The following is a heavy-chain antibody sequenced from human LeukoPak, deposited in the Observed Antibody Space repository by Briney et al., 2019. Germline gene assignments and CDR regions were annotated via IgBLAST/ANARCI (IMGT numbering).Heavy chain of an antibody. Sequence: ASVKVSCKASGYTFTSYGISWVRQAPGQGLEWMGWISAYNGNTNYAQKLQGRVTMTTDTSTSTAYMELRSLRSDDTAVYYCARVEKYYGSGSYSNWSDPWGQGTLVTVSS. J-gene: IGHJ5*02. CDR2: ISAYNGNT. CDR3: ARVEKYYGSGSYSNWSDP. CDR1: GYTFTSYG. V-gene: IGHV1-18*01. D-gene: IGHD3-10*01.